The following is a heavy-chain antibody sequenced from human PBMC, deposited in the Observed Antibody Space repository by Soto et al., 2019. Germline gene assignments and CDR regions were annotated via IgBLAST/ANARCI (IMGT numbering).Heavy chain of an antibody. J-gene: IGHJ3*02. V-gene: IGHV1-69*13. D-gene: IGHD6-19*01. Sequence: SVKDSCKASGGTFSSYAISWVRQAPGQGLEWMGGIIPIFGTANYAQKFQGRVTITADESTSTAYMELSSLRSEDTAVYYCARGWYSSGWYSSFDIWGQGTMVTVSS. CDR3: ARGWYSSGWYSSFDI. CDR2: IIPIFGTA. CDR1: GGTFSSYA.